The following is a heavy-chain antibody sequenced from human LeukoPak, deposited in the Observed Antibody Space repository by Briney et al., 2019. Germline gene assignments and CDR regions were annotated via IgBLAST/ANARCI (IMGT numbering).Heavy chain of an antibody. CDR3: ARRNVAYYGSGSPIDY. D-gene: IGHD3-10*01. Sequence: GASLKISSKGSGSSFTSYGIGWVRRMPGKGLGWMGIIYPGDSDTRYSPSFQGQVTISADKSISTAYRQWGSLNATDTAMYYCARRNVAYYGSGSPIDYWGQGTLVTVSS. CDR1: GSSFTSYG. CDR2: IYPGDSDT. J-gene: IGHJ4*02. V-gene: IGHV5-51*01.